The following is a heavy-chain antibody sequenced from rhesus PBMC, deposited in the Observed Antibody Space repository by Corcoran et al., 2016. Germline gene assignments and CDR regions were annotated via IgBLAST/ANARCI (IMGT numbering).Heavy chain of an antibody. V-gene: IGHV3-136*01. Sequence: EVQLVESGGGLVQPGGSLRLSCAASGFTFSSYDMSWVRQAPGKGLEWVSYISYTGKTINYADSVKGRFNISRENAKNSLSLQMSSLRAEDTAVYYCTREGLYYYSGSYRDRFDYWGQGVLVTVSS. CDR2: ISYTGKTI. J-gene: IGHJ4*01. D-gene: IGHD3-16*01. CDR1: GFTFSSYD. CDR3: TREGLYYYSGSYRDRFDY.